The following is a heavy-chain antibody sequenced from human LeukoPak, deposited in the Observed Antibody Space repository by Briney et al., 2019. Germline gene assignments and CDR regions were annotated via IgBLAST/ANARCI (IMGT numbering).Heavy chain of an antibody. CDR2: IYYSGIT. V-gene: IGHV4-59*01. CDR3: ASSHLYSSSWYLSGRFDF. D-gene: IGHD6-13*01. CDR1: GGSFSGYY. J-gene: IGHJ4*02. Sequence: PSETLSLTCAVYGGSFSGYYWSWIRQPPGKGLEWIGYIYYSGITNYNPSLKSRVTISIDTSKNHFSLQLSSVTAADTAVYNCASSHLYSSSWYLSGRFDFWGQETLVTVSS.